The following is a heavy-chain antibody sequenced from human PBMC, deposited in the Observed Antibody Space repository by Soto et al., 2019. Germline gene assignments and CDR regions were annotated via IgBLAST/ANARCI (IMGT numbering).Heavy chain of an antibody. J-gene: IGHJ6*02. CDR3: ARDTSHXDFWSGYYWCYYYGMDV. Sequence: PGGSLRLSCAASGFTFSSYGMHWVRQAAGKGVERVAVIWYDGSNKYYADSVKGRFTITRDNSKNTLYLQMNSLLAKDTAVYYCARDTSHXDFWSGYYWCYYYGMDVWGQGTTVTVSS. V-gene: IGHV3-33*01. CDR2: IWYDGSNK. D-gene: IGHD3-3*01. CDR1: GFTFSSYG.